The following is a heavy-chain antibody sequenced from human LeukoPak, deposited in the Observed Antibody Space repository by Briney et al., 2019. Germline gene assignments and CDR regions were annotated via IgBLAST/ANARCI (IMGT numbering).Heavy chain of an antibody. CDR1: GFTFSNYG. CDR3: ARDRCTNGVCYLDY. D-gene: IGHD2-8*01. J-gene: IGHJ4*02. Sequence: GRSLRLSCAASGFTFSNYGLHWVRQAPGKGLEWVAVIWYDGSNKYCADSVKGRFTISKDNSRNTLSLQMNNLRAEDTAVNYCARDRCTNGVCYLDYWGQGTLVTVSS. CDR2: IWYDGSNK. V-gene: IGHV3-33*01.